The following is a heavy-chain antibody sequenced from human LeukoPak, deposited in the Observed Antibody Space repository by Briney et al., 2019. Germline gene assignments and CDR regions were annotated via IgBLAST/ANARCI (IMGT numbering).Heavy chain of an antibody. Sequence: PGGSLRLSCAASGFTFSNYWMSWVRQAPGKGLEWVANIKQDGSEKYYVDSVKGRFTISRDNAKNSLYLQMNSLRAEDTAVYHCARGTLMVYAIIDYWGQGTLVTVSS. D-gene: IGHD2-8*01. V-gene: IGHV3-7*03. CDR2: IKQDGSEK. CDR3: ARGTLMVYAIIDY. J-gene: IGHJ4*02. CDR1: GFTFSNYW.